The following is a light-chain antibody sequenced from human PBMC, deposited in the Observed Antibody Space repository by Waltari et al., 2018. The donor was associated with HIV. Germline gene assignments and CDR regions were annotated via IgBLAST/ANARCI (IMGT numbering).Light chain of an antibody. CDR3: ASWDDILSSVI. Sequence: SVLTQPPSASGTPGQRVTITCSGGRTNIGSNFVYWYHHLPGTAPKPLTSKTNQRPSGVPDRFAGSKSGSSASLTICGLRSEDEAVYYCASWDDILSSVIFGGGTKVTVL. V-gene: IGLV1-47*01. CDR2: KTN. CDR1: RTNIGSNF. J-gene: IGLJ2*01.